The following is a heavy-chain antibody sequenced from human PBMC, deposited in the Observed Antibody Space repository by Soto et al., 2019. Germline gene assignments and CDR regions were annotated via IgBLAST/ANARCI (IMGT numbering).Heavy chain of an antibody. CDR2: IYYSGST. J-gene: IGHJ5*02. V-gene: IGHV4-61*01. CDR3: ARVVSSSSSGGWFDP. CDR1: GGSVSSGSYY. D-gene: IGHD6-6*01. Sequence: QVQLQESGPGLVKPSETLSLTCTVSGGSVSSGSYYWSWIRQPPGKGLEWIGYIYYSGSTNYNPSLTSRVTISVDTSKNQFSLKLSSVTAADTAVYYCARVVSSSSSGGWFDPWGQGTLVTVSS.